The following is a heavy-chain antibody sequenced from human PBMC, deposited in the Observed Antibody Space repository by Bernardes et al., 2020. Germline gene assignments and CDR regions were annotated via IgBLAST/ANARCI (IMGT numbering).Heavy chain of an antibody. J-gene: IGHJ6*03. CDR2: ISSSSSTI. CDR3: ARGLAPACSGGSCYYMDV. Sequence: GGSLRLSCAASGFTFSSYSMNWVRQAPGKVLEWVSYISSSSSTIYYADSVKGRFTISRDNAKNSLYLQMNSLRDEDTAVYYCARGLAPACSGGSCYYMDVWGKGNTVTVSS. D-gene: IGHD2-15*01. CDR1: GFTFSSYS. V-gene: IGHV3-48*02.